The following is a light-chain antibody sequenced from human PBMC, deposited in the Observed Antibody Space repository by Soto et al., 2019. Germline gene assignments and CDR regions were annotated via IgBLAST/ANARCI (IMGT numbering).Light chain of an antibody. CDR2: AAS. J-gene: IGKJ1*01. CDR3: QKYNSAWWT. Sequence: QMTKSPSTLSATVGDRVTITCRASQSIRSWLAWYQQKPGKVPKLLIYAASTLQSGVPSRFSGSGSGTDFTLTISSLQPEDVATYYCQKYNSAWWTFGQGTMVDI. V-gene: IGKV1-27*01. CDR1: QSIRSW.